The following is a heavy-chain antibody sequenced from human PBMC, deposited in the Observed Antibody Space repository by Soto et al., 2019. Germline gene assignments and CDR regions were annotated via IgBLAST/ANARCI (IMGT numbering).Heavy chain of an antibody. D-gene: IGHD3-3*01. CDR3: ARGEPRFMEWLLLSEYFDP. CDR2: INHSGST. J-gene: IGHJ5*02. CDR1: GGSFGSYY. Sequence: SETLSLTCAVYGGSFGSYYWSWIRQPPGKGLEWIGVINHSGSTNYDPSLKSRVTISIDTSKNQVSLTLSSVTAADTAVYYCARGEPRFMEWLLLSEYFDPWGQGTLVTVSS. V-gene: IGHV4-34*01.